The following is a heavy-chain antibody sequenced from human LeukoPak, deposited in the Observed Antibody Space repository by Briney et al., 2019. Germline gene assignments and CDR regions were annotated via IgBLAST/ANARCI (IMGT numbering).Heavy chain of an antibody. J-gene: IGHJ4*02. CDR2: IIPILGIA. CDR1: GGTFSSYA. CDR3: ARGKIAVAASYYFDY. V-gene: IGHV1-69*04. D-gene: IGHD6-19*01. Sequence: SVKVSCKASGGTFSSYAISWVRQAPGQGLEWMGRIIPILGIANCAQKFQGRVTITADKSTSTAYMELSSLRSEDTAVYYCARGKIAVAASYYFDYWGQGTLVTVSS.